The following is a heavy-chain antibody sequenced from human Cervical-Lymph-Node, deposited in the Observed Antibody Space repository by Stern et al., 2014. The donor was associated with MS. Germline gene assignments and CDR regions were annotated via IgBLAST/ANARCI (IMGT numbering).Heavy chain of an antibody. CDR1: GFTFDSYS. Sequence: EVQLVESGGGLVQPGGSLRLSCAASGFTFDSYSMHWVRQVPGKGLVWVSRINTDGSSPRYADSVKGRFTISRDNAKNMLYQEMNSLRAEDTAVYYCSGSNWYFFDYWGQGTLVTVSS. CDR3: SGSNWYFFDY. CDR2: INTDGSSP. V-gene: IGHV3-74*01. J-gene: IGHJ4*02. D-gene: IGHD6-13*01.